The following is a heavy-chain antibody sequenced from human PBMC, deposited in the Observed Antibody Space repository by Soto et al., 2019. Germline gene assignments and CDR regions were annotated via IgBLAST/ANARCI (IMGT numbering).Heavy chain of an antibody. J-gene: IGHJ6*02. D-gene: IGHD3-3*01. CDR2: IYYSGST. V-gene: IGHV4-31*02. Sequence: SETLSLTCTVSGGSISSGGYYWSWIRQHPGKGLEWIGYIYYSGSTCYNPSLKSRVTISVDTSKNQFSLKLSSVTAADTAVYYCASSYYDFWSGYSNPPGMDVWGQGTTVTVSS. CDR1: GGSISSGGYY. CDR3: ASSYYDFWSGYSNPPGMDV.